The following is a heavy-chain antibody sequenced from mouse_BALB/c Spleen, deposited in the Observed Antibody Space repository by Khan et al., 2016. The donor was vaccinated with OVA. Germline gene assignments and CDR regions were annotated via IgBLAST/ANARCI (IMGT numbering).Heavy chain of an antibody. CDR3: ARTARIKY. V-gene: IGHV3-2*02. D-gene: IGHD1-2*01. CDR1: GYSITSGNG. Sequence: EVQLQESGPGLVKPSQSLSLTCTVTGYSITSGNGWNWIRQFPGNKLEWMGYISDSGSTNYNASLKSRISITRDKSKNQFFLQLNSVTTEDTATYYCARTARIKYWGQGTTLTVSS. J-gene: IGHJ2*01. CDR2: ISDSGST.